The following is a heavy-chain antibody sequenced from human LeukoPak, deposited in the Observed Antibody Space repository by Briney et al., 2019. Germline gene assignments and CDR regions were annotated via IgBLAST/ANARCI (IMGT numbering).Heavy chain of an antibody. CDR2: ISSSSSYI. D-gene: IGHD6-19*01. CDR1: GFTFSSYS. CDR3: ARDWAVAGNGYYFDY. J-gene: IGHJ4*02. V-gene: IGHV3-21*01. Sequence: PGGSLRLSCAASGFTFSSYSMNWVRQSPGKGLEWVSSISSSSSYIYYADSVKGRFTISRDNAKNSLYLQMNSLRAEDTAVYYCARDWAVAGNGYYFDYWGQGTLVTVSS.